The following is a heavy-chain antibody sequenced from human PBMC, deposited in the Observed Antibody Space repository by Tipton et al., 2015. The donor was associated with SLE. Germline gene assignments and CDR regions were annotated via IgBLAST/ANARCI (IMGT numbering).Heavy chain of an antibody. CDR2: IRFDGSNK. D-gene: IGHD1-26*01. CDR1: GFTFSMSA. CDR3: AKGGGSYGSAFDI. Sequence: GSLRLSCAVSGFTFSMSAMHWVRQAPGKGPEWVAFIRFDGSNKYYADSVKGRFTISRDNSKNTLYLQMNSLRPDDTAVYYCAKGGGSYGSAFDIWGQGTMISVSS. V-gene: IGHV3-30*02. J-gene: IGHJ3*02.